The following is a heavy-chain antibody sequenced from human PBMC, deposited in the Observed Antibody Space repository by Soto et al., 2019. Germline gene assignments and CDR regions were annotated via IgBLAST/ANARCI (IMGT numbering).Heavy chain of an antibody. Sequence: GGSLRLSCAASGFTFSSYWMSWVRQAPGKGLEWVANIKQDGSEKYYVDSVKGRFTISRDNAKNSLYLQMNSLRAEDTAVYYCARDLSYDFWSGSGLFYYYGMDVWGQGTTVTVSS. D-gene: IGHD3-3*01. CDR3: ARDLSYDFWSGSGLFYYYGMDV. CDR1: GFTFSSYW. CDR2: IKQDGSEK. V-gene: IGHV3-7*03. J-gene: IGHJ6*02.